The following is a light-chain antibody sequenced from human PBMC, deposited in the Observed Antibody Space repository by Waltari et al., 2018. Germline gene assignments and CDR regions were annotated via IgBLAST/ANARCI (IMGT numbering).Light chain of an antibody. Sequence: QSALTQPPSASGSPGQSVTISCTGTSSHLGGYNYVSWYQHHPDKAPKLMIYEVSKRPSGVPDRFSGSKSDNTASLTVSGLQAEDEADYYCSSYAGSDNFVVFGGGTKLTVL. J-gene: IGLJ2*01. CDR2: EVS. V-gene: IGLV2-8*01. CDR1: SSHLGGYNY. CDR3: SSYAGSDNFVV.